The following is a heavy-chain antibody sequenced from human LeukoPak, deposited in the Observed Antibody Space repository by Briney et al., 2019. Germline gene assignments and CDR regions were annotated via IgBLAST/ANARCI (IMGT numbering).Heavy chain of an antibody. Sequence: SVKVSCKASGYTFTNYGITWMRQAPGQGLEWMGRIIPIFGTANYAQKFQGRVTITTDESTSTAYMELSSLRSEDTAVYYCARDEGVPAASFDYWGQGTLVTVSS. CDR1: GYTFTNYG. V-gene: IGHV1-69*05. J-gene: IGHJ4*02. CDR3: ARDEGVPAASFDY. CDR2: IIPIFGTA. D-gene: IGHD2-2*01.